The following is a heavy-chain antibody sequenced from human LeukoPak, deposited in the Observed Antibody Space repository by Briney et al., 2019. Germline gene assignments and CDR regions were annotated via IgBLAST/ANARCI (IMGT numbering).Heavy chain of an antibody. Sequence: GGSLRLSCAASGLTFSDAWMSWVRQAPGKGLEWVGRIKSKTDGGTTHYAAPVKGRFTISRDDSKNTLYLQMNSLKTEDTAVYYCTTDPGLWPDYWGQGTLVTVSS. D-gene: IGHD5-18*01. V-gene: IGHV3-15*01. CDR1: GLTFSDAW. J-gene: IGHJ4*02. CDR2: IKSKTDGGTT. CDR3: TTDPGLWPDY.